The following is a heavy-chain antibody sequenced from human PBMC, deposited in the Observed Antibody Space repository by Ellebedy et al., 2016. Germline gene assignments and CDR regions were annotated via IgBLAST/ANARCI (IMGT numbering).Heavy chain of an antibody. CDR1: GFTFSDYY. J-gene: IGHJ6*02. D-gene: IGHD3-10*01. V-gene: IGHV3-11*03. Sequence: GGSLRLSXAASGFTFSDYYMSWIRQAPGKGLEWVSYISSRSSYTNYADSVKGRFTISEDKAKNSLYLQMNSLRAEDTAVYYCARFLNKSESRSSLSPYYYGLDVWGQGTTVTVSS. CDR3: ARFLNKSESRSSLSPYYYGLDV. CDR2: ISSRSSYT.